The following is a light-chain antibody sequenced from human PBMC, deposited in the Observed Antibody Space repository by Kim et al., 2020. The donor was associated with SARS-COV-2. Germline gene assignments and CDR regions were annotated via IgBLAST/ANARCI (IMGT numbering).Light chain of an antibody. CDR1: QSVSRNS. J-gene: IGKJ4*01. CDR3: QQYGSSPLT. CDR2: SSS. Sequence: SPGQSASLSCRASQSVSRNSLAWYQHKSGQAPRLLIYSSSSRATGIPDRFTGSGSGTDFTLTISRLEPEDFAVYYCQQYGSSPLTFGGGTKVDIK. V-gene: IGKV3-20*01.